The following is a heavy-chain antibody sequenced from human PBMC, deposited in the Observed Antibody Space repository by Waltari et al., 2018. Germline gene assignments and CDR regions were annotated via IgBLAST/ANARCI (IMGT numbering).Heavy chain of an antibody. CDR3: AKDRIQLWSPPDY. J-gene: IGHJ4*02. D-gene: IGHD5-18*01. CDR1: GFTFSSSA. V-gene: IGHV3-23*01. Sequence: EVQLLESGGGLVQPGGSLRLSCAASGFTFSSSAMSWVRQAPGKGLEWVAAIRGRGGRTYYADSVKGRLTISRDNSKNTLYLQMNSLRAEDTAVYYCAKDRIQLWSPPDYWGQGTLVTVSS. CDR2: IRGRGGRT.